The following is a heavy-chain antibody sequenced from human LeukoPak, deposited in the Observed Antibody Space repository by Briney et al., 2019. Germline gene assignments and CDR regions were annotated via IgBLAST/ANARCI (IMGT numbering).Heavy chain of an antibody. CDR1: GGSLSGYY. V-gene: IGHV4-34*01. D-gene: IGHD6-13*01. J-gene: IGHJ4*02. CDR2: INHSGST. Sequence: SETLSLTCAVYGGSLSGYYWSWIRQPPGKGLEWIGEINHSGSTNYHTSLKSRVTISVGTSKNQFSLKLSSVTAADTAVYYCAREGVQQLAPDYWGQGTLVTVSS. CDR3: AREGVQQLAPDY.